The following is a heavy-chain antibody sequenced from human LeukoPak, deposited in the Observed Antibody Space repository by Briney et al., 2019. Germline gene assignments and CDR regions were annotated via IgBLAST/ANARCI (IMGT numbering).Heavy chain of an antibody. CDR2: INHSGST. CDR3: ASGYCSGGSCYSAY. D-gene: IGHD2-15*01. Sequence: SETLSLTRAVYGGSFSGYYWSWIRQPPGKGLEWIGEINHSGSTNYNPSLKSRVTISVDTSKNQFSLKLSSVTAADTAVYYCASGYCSGGSCYSAYWGQGTLVTVSS. J-gene: IGHJ4*02. CDR1: GGSFSGYY. V-gene: IGHV4-34*01.